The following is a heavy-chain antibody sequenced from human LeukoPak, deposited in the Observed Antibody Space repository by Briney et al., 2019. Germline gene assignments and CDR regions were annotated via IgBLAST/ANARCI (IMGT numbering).Heavy chain of an antibody. J-gene: IGHJ2*01. CDR2: ISGSGDST. D-gene: IGHD3-22*01. CDR3: AKAMYYYDSRPPNL. CDR1: GFTFSTYA. Sequence: GGSLRLSCAASGFTFSTYAVNWVRQAPGKGLEWVSTISGSGDSTYYADSVKGRFTISRDNSKNTLYLQMNSLRAEDTAVYYCAKAMYYYDSRPPNLWGRGTLVTVSS. V-gene: IGHV3-23*01.